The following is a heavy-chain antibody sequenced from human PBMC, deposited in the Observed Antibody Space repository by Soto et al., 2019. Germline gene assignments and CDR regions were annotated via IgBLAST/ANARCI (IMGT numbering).Heavy chain of an antibody. CDR3: ARGKRYYGSGSPSSYYYYYYMDV. J-gene: IGHJ6*03. CDR2: IYYSGST. V-gene: IGHV4-59*01. Sequence: SETLSLTCTVSGGSISSYYLSWIRQPPGKGLEWIGYIYYSGSTNYNPSLKSRVTISVDTSKNQFSLKLSSVTAADTAVYYCARGKRYYGSGSPSSYYYYYYMDVWGKGTTVTVSS. CDR1: GGSISSYY. D-gene: IGHD3-10*01.